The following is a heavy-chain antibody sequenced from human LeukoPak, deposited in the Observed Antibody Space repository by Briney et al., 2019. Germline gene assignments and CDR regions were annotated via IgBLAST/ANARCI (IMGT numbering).Heavy chain of an antibody. CDR3: VKGWKNSGCLFFHC. J-gene: IGHJ4*02. Sequence: GGSLRLSCAVSGLTFNSYAMTWVRQAPGKGLEWVSTIVGSGSSPYYEDSVKGRFTISRDNSKNKLYMQMNSLRAEDTAVYYCVKGWKNSGCLFFHCWGQGGLPSVSS. CDR1: GLTFNSYA. CDR2: IVGSGSSP. D-gene: IGHD6-25*01. V-gene: IGHV3-23*01.